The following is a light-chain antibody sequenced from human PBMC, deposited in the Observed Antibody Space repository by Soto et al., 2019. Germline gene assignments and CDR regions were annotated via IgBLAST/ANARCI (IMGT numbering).Light chain of an antibody. J-gene: IGLJ1*01. V-gene: IGLV2-8*01. Sequence: QSALTQPPSASGSPGQAVTISCTGTSSDIGGYDFVSWYQVRPGEAPQLIIYDVSRRPSGVPDRFSGSKSDNTASLTISGLQAEDDADYYCCSYAGNSRVFGTGTKVTVL. CDR2: DVS. CDR3: CSYAGNSRV. CDR1: SSDIGGYDF.